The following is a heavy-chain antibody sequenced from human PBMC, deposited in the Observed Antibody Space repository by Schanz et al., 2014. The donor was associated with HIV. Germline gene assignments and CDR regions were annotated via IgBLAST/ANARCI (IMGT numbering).Heavy chain of an antibody. CDR1: GFTFSSYG. D-gene: IGHD3-10*01. CDR3: ARLRMRGVVRASPGYFDY. Sequence: QVQLVESGGGVVQPGRSLRLSCAASGFTFSSYGMHWVRQAPGKGLEWVAVLWHDGSNKYYVDSVKDRFTISRDNSKNTIYLQMSRLRVDDTAFYYCARLRMRGVVRASPGYFDYWGQGTLLTVSP. CDR2: LWHDGSNK. V-gene: IGHV3-33*01. J-gene: IGHJ4*02.